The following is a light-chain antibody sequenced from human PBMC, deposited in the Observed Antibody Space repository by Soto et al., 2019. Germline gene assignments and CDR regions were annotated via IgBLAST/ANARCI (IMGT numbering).Light chain of an antibody. Sequence: QSALTQPASVSGSPGQSITISCTGTSSDVGGYKYVSWYQQHPGKAPKLMIYDIRNRHSGVSNRFSGSKSGNTASLTISGLQAEDEADYYCSSYTSSSTRVFGTGTKVTVL. CDR2: DIR. J-gene: IGLJ1*01. CDR1: SSDVGGYKY. V-gene: IGLV2-14*03. CDR3: SSYTSSSTRV.